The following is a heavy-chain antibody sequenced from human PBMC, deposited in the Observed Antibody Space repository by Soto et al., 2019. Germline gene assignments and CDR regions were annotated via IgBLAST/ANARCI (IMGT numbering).Heavy chain of an antibody. V-gene: IGHV1-3*01. CDR1: GYTFTSYA. CDR3: ARDQTIKNSSSLGY. Sequence: AASVKVSCKASGYTFTSYAMHWVRQAPGQRLEWMGWINAGNGNTKYSQKFQGRVTITRDTSASTAYMELSSLRSEDTAVYYCARDQTIKNSSSLGYWGQGTLVTVSS. CDR2: INAGNGNT. D-gene: IGHD6-13*01. J-gene: IGHJ4*02.